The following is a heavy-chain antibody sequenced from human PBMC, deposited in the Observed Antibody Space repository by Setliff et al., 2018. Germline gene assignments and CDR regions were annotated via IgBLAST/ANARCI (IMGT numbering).Heavy chain of an antibody. V-gene: IGHV4-38-2*01. Sequence: SETLSLTCAVSGFSISSGYYWGWIRQPPGKGLEWIVEINHSGSTSYNPSLESRVTISIDTSKNQFSLNLRYVTAADTGLYYCARGRNIKLRLLDSWGQGKLVTVSS. CDR3: ARGRNIKLRLLDS. D-gene: IGHD1-20*01. CDR2: INHSGST. J-gene: IGHJ4*02. CDR1: GFSISSGYY.